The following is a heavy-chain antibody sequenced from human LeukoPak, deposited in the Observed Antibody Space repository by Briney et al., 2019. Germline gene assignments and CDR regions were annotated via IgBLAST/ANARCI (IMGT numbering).Heavy chain of an antibody. Sequence: PGGSLRLSCAASGFTVSSTYMSWVRQAPGKGLDWVSVIYSGGSTYYADSVKGRFTIFRDNSKNKLYLQMNSLSAEGTAVYYCARGASSGYDFWSGYYFDYWGQGTLVSVSS. V-gene: IGHV3-53*01. J-gene: IGHJ4*02. CDR2: IYSGGST. D-gene: IGHD3-3*01. CDR1: GFTVSSTY. CDR3: ARGASSGYDFWSGYYFDY.